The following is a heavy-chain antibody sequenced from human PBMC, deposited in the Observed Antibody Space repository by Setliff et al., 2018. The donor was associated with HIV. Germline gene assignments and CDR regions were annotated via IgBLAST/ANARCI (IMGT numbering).Heavy chain of an antibody. CDR2: ISGYNGIT. Sequence: GASVKVSCKASGYTFTSYGISWVRQAPGQGLEWMGWISGYNGITKYSQKLQGRVTMTTDTSTSTAYMELRSLRSDDTAVYYCARIKARDDAFDIWGQGTMVTVSS. J-gene: IGHJ3*02. CDR1: GYTFTSYG. V-gene: IGHV1-18*01. CDR3: ARIKARDDAFDI.